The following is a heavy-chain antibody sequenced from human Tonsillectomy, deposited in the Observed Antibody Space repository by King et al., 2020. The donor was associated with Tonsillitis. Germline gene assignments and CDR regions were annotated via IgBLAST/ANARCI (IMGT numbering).Heavy chain of an antibody. Sequence: VQLVESGGGVVQPGRSLRLSCTASGFPFSAYSLHWVRQAPGKGLEWVTLISYDGSDKKYADSVKGRFTISRDNPKDTLYLQMTSLRPEDTAVYYCARVRDDAFDVWGHGTVVTVSS. CDR1: GFPFSAYS. J-gene: IGHJ3*01. CDR3: ARVRDDAFDV. CDR2: ISYDGSDK. V-gene: IGHV3-30*04.